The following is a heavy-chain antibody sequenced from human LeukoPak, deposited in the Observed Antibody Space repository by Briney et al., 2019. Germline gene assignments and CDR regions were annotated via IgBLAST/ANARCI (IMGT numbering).Heavy chain of an antibody. CDR1: GFTFSSYS. J-gene: IGHJ4*02. CDR2: ISYDGNNK. V-gene: IGHV3-30*03. CDR3: ASRGVYGISDY. Sequence: GGSLRLSCAASGFTFSSYSMNWVRQAPGKGLEWVAVISYDGNNKFYADSVKGRFTISRDNSKNSLYLQMNSLRVEDTAVYYCASRGVYGISDYWGQGTLVTVSS. D-gene: IGHD2-8*01.